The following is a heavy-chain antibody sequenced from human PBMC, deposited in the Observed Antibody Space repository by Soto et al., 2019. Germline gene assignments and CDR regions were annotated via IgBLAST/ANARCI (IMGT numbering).Heavy chain of an antibody. D-gene: IGHD1-20*01. CDR2: ISAYNANT. CDR1: GYTLTRYG. J-gene: IGHJ2*01. CDR3: AREVFRYFDL. Sequence: QVHLVQSGAEVKKPGASVKVSCKASGYTLTRYGITCVRQAPGQALEWMGSISAYNANTNYAQKLQGRLTMTTDTSTSTAYMELSSLTSDATAVYYCAREVFRYFDLWGGGTLVSVSS. V-gene: IGHV1-18*01.